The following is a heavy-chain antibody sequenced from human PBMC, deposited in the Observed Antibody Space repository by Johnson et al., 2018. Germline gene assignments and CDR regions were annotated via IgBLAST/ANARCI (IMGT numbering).Heavy chain of an antibody. V-gene: IGHV3-21*01. Sequence: EVQLVESGGGLVKPGGSLRLSCAASGFTFSSYSMNWVRQAPGKGLEWVSSISSSSSYIYYADSVKGRFTISRDNAKNSLYLQMNSLRAEDTAVYYCARSVSGTGHFIHYYYYGMDVWGQGTTVTVSS. J-gene: IGHJ6*02. CDR2: ISSSSSYI. D-gene: IGHD2-8*02. CDR3: ARSVSGTGHFIHYYYYGMDV. CDR1: GFTFSSYS.